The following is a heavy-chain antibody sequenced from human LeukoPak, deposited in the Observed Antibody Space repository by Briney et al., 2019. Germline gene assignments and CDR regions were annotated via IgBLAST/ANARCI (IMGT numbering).Heavy chain of an antibody. J-gene: IGHJ4*02. CDR2: IYTSGST. D-gene: IGHD2-15*01. CDR3: ARRCSGGSCYFDY. Sequence: SQTLSLTCIVSGGSISSGSYYWSWIRQPAGKGLEWIGRIYTSGSTNYNPSLKSRVTISVDTSKNQFSLKLSSVTAADTAVYYCARRCSGGSCYFDYWGQGTLVTVSS. CDR1: GGSISSGSYY. V-gene: IGHV4-61*02.